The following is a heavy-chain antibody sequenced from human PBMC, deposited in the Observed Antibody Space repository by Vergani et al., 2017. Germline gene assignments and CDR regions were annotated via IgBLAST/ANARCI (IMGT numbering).Heavy chain of an antibody. Sequence: EVQLVQSGAEVKKPGESLKISCQGSGYSITNYWIAWVRQRPGKGLEWMGIIYAGDSDVRYSPSFQGQVTMSVDKSLSTAYLQWSSLKASDTATYYCGKTHGFSSLYSSYNWFDPWGQGTQVTVSS. CDR2: IYAGDSDV. D-gene: IGHD3-3*01. CDR3: GKTHGFSSLYSSYNWFDP. V-gene: IGHV5-51*03. J-gene: IGHJ5*02. CDR1: GYSITNYW.